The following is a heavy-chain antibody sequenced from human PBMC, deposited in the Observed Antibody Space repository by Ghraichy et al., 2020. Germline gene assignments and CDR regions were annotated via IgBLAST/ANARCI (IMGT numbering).Heavy chain of an antibody. CDR2: VSFTEGT. D-gene: IGHD2-21*01. Sequence: SETLSLTCSVSGDSIRSSNCYWDCIRQPPGKGLDWVGSVSFTEGTHYSPSLESRISISIDTSKNQFSLNMGSVTAAETAVYYWARRGNDCGGDRCLNWFDHWGQGTLVTVSS. CDR3: ARRGNDCGGDRCLNWFDH. J-gene: IGHJ5*02. V-gene: IGHV4-39*01. CDR1: GDSIRSSNCY.